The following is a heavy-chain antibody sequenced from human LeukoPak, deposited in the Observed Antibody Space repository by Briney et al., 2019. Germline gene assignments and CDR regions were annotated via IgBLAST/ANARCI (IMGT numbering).Heavy chain of an antibody. Sequence: PWASVKVSCKASGYTFTSYGISWVRQAPGQGLEWMGWISAYNGNTNYAQKLQGRVTMTTDTSTSTAYMELRSLRSDDTAVYYCARGGYCTSTSCYGGDYWGQGTLVTVSS. CDR2: ISAYNGNT. D-gene: IGHD2-2*01. V-gene: IGHV1-18*01. CDR1: GYTFTSYG. J-gene: IGHJ4*02. CDR3: ARGGYCTSTSCYGGDY.